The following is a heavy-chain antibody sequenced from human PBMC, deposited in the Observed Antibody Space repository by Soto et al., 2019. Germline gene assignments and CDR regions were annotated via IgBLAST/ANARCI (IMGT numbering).Heavy chain of an antibody. J-gene: IGHJ4*02. CDR1: GFTFSTYW. V-gene: IGHV3-21*04. D-gene: IGHD7-27*01. CDR2: ISSSGNFI. CDR3: VRELGLAY. Sequence: PGGSLRLSCAASGFTFSTYWMNWVRQAPGKGLEWVSSISSSGNFIYYADSVKGRFTVSRENANNSLYLEMNSLRVEDTAVYYCVRELGLAYWGQGALVTVSS.